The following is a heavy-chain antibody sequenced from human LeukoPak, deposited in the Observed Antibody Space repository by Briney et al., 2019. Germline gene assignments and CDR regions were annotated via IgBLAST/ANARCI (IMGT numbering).Heavy chain of an antibody. D-gene: IGHD4-11*01. CDR3: ARGSDLRAYSNYVGFVY. J-gene: IGHJ4*02. Sequence: ASVKVSCKASGYTFTSYDINWVRQATGQGLEWMGWMNPNSGNTGYAQKFQGRVTITRNTSISTAYMELSSLRSEDTAVYYCARGSDLRAYSNYVGFVYWGQGTLVTVSS. CDR1: GYTFTSYD. CDR2: MNPNSGNT. V-gene: IGHV1-8*03.